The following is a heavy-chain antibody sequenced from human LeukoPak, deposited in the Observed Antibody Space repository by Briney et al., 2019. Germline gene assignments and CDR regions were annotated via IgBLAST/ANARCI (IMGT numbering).Heavy chain of an antibody. CDR2: IWYDGSKK. J-gene: IGHJ6*02. CDR1: GFTLSIYG. V-gene: IGHV3-33*06. D-gene: IGHD1-14*01. Sequence: GGSLRLSCATSGFTLSIYGMHWVRQAPGQGLDWVALIWYDGSKKYYADSVKGRFTVSRDNSENTLYLQLNSLRAHGTAVYFCAKSQQATGLFRIDVWGQGTTVTVSS. CDR3: AKSQQATGLFRIDV.